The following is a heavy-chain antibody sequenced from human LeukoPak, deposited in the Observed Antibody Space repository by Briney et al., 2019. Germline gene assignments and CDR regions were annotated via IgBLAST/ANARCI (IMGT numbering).Heavy chain of an antibody. CDR3: ARDLPWFDR. CDR1: GFTFSSYA. V-gene: IGHV3-30-3*01. CDR2: ISYDGSNK. J-gene: IGHJ5*02. Sequence: GGSLRLSCAASGFTFSSYAMHWVRQAPGKGLEWVAVISYDGSNKSYADSVKGRFTISRGNSKNTLYLQMNSLRAEDTAVYYCARDLPWFDRWGQGTLVTVSS.